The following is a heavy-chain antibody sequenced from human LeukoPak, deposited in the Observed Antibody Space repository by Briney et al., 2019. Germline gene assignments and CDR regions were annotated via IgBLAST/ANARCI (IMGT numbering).Heavy chain of an antibody. CDR3: ATRGDYSDTSGNSYDALDI. CDR1: GGSFSAFF. D-gene: IGHD3-22*01. Sequence: SETLPLTCAVSGGSFSAFFWRWIRQPPGKGLEWIGDVCHSGSADYNPSLKSRVTVSADPSKTQFSLKLTSVTAADTAVYYCATRGDYSDTSGNSYDALDIWGQGTMVTVSS. V-gene: IGHV4-34*01. J-gene: IGHJ3*02. CDR2: VCHSGSA.